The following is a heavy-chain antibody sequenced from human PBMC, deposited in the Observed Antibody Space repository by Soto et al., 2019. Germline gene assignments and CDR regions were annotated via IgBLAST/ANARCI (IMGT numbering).Heavy chain of an antibody. CDR3: TRDSMATTIDY. Sequence: GGSLRLSCTASGFTFGDYAMSWFRQAPGKGLEWVGFIRSKAYGGTTEYAASVKGRFTISRDDSKSIAYLQMNSLKTEDTAVYYCTRDSMATTIDYWGQGTLVTVSS. CDR2: IRSKAYGGTT. CDR1: GFTFGDYA. D-gene: IGHD5-12*01. V-gene: IGHV3-49*03. J-gene: IGHJ4*02.